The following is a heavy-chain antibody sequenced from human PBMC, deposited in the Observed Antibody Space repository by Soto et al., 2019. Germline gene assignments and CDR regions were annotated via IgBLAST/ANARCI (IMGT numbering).Heavy chain of an antibody. CDR2: ISSSSSYI. CDR3: ASELDSSSWYPYYYYYGMDV. J-gene: IGHJ6*02. D-gene: IGHD6-13*01. V-gene: IGHV3-21*01. CDR1: GFTFSSYS. Sequence: EVQLVESGGGLVKPGGSLRLSCAASGFTFSSYSMNWVRQAPGKGLEWVSSISSSSSYIYYADSVKGRFTISRDNAKNSLYLQMNSMRAADTAVYYCASELDSSSWYPYYYYYGMDVWGHGTTVTVSS.